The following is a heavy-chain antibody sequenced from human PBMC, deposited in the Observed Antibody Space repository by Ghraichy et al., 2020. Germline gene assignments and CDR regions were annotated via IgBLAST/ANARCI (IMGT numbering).Heavy chain of an antibody. CDR3: ARELGVFGDWYFDL. V-gene: IGHV3-13*05. D-gene: IGHD1-26*01. J-gene: IGHJ2*01. CDR2: ISTAGNP. Sequence: GGSLRLSCAASGFTFSSHDMHWVRQVTGKGLEWVSGISTAGNPNYPGSVKGRITISRENAKNSLYLQMNSLRAEDTAVYYCARELGVFGDWYFDLWGRGTLVTVSS. CDR1: GFTFSSHD.